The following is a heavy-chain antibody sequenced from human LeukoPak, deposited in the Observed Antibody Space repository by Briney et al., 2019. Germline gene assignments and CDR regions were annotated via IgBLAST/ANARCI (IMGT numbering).Heavy chain of an antibody. CDR2: ISSNNTNP. CDR3: ARVPDAGCQH. V-gene: IGHV1-18*01. D-gene: IGHD6-19*01. J-gene: IGHJ1*01. CDR1: GYTFMDYT. Sequence: ASVRVSCKTSGYTFMDYTISWLRQAPGQQGLEWAGWISSNNTNPQSAQKFHDRIFMTTNANTSTAYLEQRSLTSAETAVYCCARVPDAGCQHWG.